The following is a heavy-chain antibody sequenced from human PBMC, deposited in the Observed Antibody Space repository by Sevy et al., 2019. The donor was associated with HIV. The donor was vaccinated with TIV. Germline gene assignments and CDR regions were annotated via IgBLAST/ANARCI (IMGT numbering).Heavy chain of an antibody. V-gene: IGHV3-15*01. J-gene: IGHJ6*02. Sequence: GGSLRLSCAASGFTFSNAWMSWVRQAPGKGLEWVGRIKSKTDGGTTDYAAPVKGRFTISRDDSKNTLYLQMNGLKTEDTAVYYCTTPPMVREKGRSQENYYYYYGMDVWGQGTTVTVSS. CDR3: TTPPMVREKGRSQENYYYYYGMDV. CDR1: GFTFSNAW. D-gene: IGHD3-10*01. CDR2: IKSKTDGGTT.